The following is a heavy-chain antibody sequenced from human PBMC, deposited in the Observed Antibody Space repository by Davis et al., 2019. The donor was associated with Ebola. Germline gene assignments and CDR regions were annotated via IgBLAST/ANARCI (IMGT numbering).Heavy chain of an antibody. D-gene: IGHD4-11*01. CDR3: TSTAGLHDY. Sequence: GESLIISCASSGFTFSGSAMHWVRHAPGQGLEWVGRFRSKANSYATAYAASVKGRFTISRDDSKHTAYLQMNSLKTEDTAVYYCTSTAGLHDYWGQGTLVTVSS. CDR1: GFTFSGSA. J-gene: IGHJ4*02. V-gene: IGHV3-73*01. CDR2: FRSKANSYAT.